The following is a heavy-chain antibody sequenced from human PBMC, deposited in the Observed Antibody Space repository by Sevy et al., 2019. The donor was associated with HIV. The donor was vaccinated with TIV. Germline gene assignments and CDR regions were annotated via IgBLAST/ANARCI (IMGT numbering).Heavy chain of an antibody. D-gene: IGHD3-16*02. CDR2: IYYSGST. J-gene: IGHJ4*02. CDR3: ARRGYDYIWGSYRRYYFDY. Sequence: LSLTCTVSGGSISSSSYYWGWIRQPPGKGLEWIGSIYYSGSTYYNPSLKSRVTISVDTSKNQFSLKLSSVTAADTAVYYCARRGYDYIWGSYRRYYFDYWGQRTLVTVSS. V-gene: IGHV4-39*01. CDR1: GGSISSSSYY.